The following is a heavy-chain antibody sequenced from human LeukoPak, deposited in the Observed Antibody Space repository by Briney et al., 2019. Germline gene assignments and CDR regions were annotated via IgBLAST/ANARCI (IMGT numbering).Heavy chain of an antibody. CDR3: ARDSGSYNDY. Sequence: GGSLRLSCAGPGFTSSSTWMTWVRQAPGKGLEWVSYISSSGSTIYYADSVKGRFTISRDNAKNSLYLQMNSLRAEDTAVYYCARDSGSYNDYWGQGTLVTVSS. V-gene: IGHV3-48*04. D-gene: IGHD1-26*01. CDR2: ISSSGSTI. CDR1: GFTSSSTW. J-gene: IGHJ4*02.